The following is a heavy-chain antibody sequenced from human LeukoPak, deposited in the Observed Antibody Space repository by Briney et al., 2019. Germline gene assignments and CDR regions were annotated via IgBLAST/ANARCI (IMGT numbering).Heavy chain of an antibody. J-gene: IGHJ5*02. CDR1: GFTFNDYY. V-gene: IGHV3-11*01. Sequence: GGSLRLSCAASGFTFNDYYMSWIRQAPGKGLEWLSYINIGGTNTHYADSVKGRFTISRDNAKKSLYLEMNNLRAEDTAVYYCATDGAGFNTWGQGVLVTVSS. CDR2: INIGGTNT. CDR3: ATDGAGFNT.